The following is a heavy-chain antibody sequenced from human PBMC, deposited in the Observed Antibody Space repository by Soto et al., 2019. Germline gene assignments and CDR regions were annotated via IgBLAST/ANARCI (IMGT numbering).Heavy chain of an antibody. D-gene: IGHD3-3*01. V-gene: IGHV3-23*01. Sequence: GGSLRLSCAASGFTFSSYAMSWVRQAPGKGLEWVSAISGSGGSTYYADSVKGRFTISRDNSKNTLYLQMNSLRAEDTAVYYCAKDSLYYDFWSGSNWFDPWGQGTLVTVSS. CDR2: ISGSGGST. CDR3: AKDSLYYDFWSGSNWFDP. J-gene: IGHJ5*02. CDR1: GFTFSSYA.